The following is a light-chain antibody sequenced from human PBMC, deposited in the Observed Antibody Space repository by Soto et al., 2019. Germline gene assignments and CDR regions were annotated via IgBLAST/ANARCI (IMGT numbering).Light chain of an antibody. J-gene: IGLJ2*01. Sequence: QSVLTQPASVSGSPGQSITISCTGTSSDIGNYDFFSWYQQVPGTAPKAMIYEVSSRPSGVSNRFSGSKSGNTASLTISGLQAEDEAYYYCSSYTTSTSFILFGRGTKLTVL. V-gene: IGLV2-14*01. CDR1: SSDIGNYDF. CDR2: EVS. CDR3: SSYTTSTSFIL.